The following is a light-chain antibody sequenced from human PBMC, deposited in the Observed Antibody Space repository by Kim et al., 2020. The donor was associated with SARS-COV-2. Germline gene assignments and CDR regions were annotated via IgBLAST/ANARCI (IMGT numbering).Light chain of an antibody. CDR2: KAY. V-gene: IGKV1-5*03. CDR3: QQYNSYFT. Sequence: SAPVGDSVTLSGRASQSISSWLAWYQQKPGKAPKLLIYKAYSLESGVPSRFSGSGSGTEFTLTISSLQPDDFATYYCQQYNSYFTFGQGTRLEIK. CDR1: QSISSW. J-gene: IGKJ5*01.